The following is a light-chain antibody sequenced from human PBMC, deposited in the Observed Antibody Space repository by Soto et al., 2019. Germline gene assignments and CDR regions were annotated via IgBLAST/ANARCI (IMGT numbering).Light chain of an antibody. CDR2: AAS. Sequence: DIQMTQSPSSLSASVGDRVTITCRASQGISNYLTWYQQKPGKVHKLLIYAASPLQPGFPARFSGSGSGTDFTLTISSLQPEDVATYYCQKYNSALALTFGGGTKVEIK. V-gene: IGKV1-27*01. J-gene: IGKJ4*01. CDR3: QKYNSALALT. CDR1: QGISNY.